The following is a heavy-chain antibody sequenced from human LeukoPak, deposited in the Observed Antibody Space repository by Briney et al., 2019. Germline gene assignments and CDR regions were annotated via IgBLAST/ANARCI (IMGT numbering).Heavy chain of an antibody. CDR2: IKQDGSEK. CDR1: GFTFSSYW. CDR3: ARGYCRGGSCYPEVGYYGMDV. D-gene: IGHD2-15*01. Sequence: GGSLRLSCAASGFTFSSYWMSWVRQAPGEGLEWVANIKQDGSEKYYVDSVKGRFTISRANSKNSLYLQMNSLRPEDAAFYYCARGYCRGGSCYPEVGYYGMDVWGRGTTVTVSS. J-gene: IGHJ6*02. V-gene: IGHV3-7*03.